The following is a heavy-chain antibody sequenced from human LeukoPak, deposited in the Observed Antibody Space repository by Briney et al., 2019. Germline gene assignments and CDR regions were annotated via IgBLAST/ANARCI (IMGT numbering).Heavy chain of an antibody. V-gene: IGHV3-74*01. CDR2: INSDGSST. Sequence: GGSLRLSCAASGFTFSSYWMHWVRQAPGKGLVWVSRINSDGSSTSYADSVKGRFTISRDNAKNTLYLQMNSLRADDTAAYYCAGGRSGTYYDYWGQGTLVTVSS. CDR1: GFTFSSYW. CDR3: AGGRSGTYYDY. J-gene: IGHJ4*02. D-gene: IGHD1-26*01.